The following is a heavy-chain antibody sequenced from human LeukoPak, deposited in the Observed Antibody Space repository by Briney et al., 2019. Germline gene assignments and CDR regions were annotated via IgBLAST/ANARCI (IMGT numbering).Heavy chain of an antibody. J-gene: IGHJ4*02. V-gene: IGHV1-69*01. Sequence: GASVKVSCKASGGTFSSYAISWVRQAPGQGLEWMGGIIPIFGTANYAQKIQGRVTITADESTSTAYMELSSLRSEDTAVYYCASSTSSGYYYGDYWGQGTLVTVSS. CDR2: IIPIFGTA. CDR3: ASSTSSGYYYGDY. D-gene: IGHD3-22*01. CDR1: GGTFSSYA.